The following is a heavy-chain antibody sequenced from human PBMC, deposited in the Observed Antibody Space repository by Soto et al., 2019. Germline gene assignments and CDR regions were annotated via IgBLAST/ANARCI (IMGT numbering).Heavy chain of an antibody. CDR1: GGSISSYY. Sequence: PSETLSLTCTVSGGSISSYYWSWIRQPPGKGLEWIGYIYYSGSTNYNPSLKSRVTISVDTSKNQFSLKLSSVTAADTAVYYCARTSPHSSSTPYFDYWGQGTLVTVSS. CDR2: IYYSGST. CDR3: ARTSPHSSSTPYFDY. D-gene: IGHD6-6*01. V-gene: IGHV4-59*01. J-gene: IGHJ4*02.